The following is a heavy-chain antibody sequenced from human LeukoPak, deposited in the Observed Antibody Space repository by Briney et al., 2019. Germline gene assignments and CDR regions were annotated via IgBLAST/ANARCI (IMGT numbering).Heavy chain of an antibody. CDR3: ARDRAGFLDAFDI. J-gene: IGHJ3*02. V-gene: IGHV3-30-3*01. CDR2: ISYDGSNK. D-gene: IGHD3-10*01. CDR1: GFTFSSYA. Sequence: GGSLRLSCAASGFTFSSYAMHWVRQALGKGLEWVAVISYDGSNKYYADSVKGRFTISRDNSKNTLYLQMNSLRAEDTVVYYCARDRAGFLDAFDIWGQGTMVTVSS.